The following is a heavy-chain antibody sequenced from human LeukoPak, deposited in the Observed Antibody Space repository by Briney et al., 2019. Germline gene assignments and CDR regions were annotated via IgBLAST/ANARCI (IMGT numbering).Heavy chain of an antibody. CDR3: ARVNAPVQLERRRSGYNWFDP. D-gene: IGHD1-1*01. Sequence: ASVKVSCKASGYTFTGYYMHWVRQAPGQGLEWMGWINPNSGGTNYAQKFQGRVTMTRDTSISTAYMELSRLRSDDTAVYYCARVNAPVQLERRRSGYNWFDPWGQGTLVTVSS. J-gene: IGHJ5*02. CDR2: INPNSGGT. CDR1: GYTFTGYY. V-gene: IGHV1-2*02.